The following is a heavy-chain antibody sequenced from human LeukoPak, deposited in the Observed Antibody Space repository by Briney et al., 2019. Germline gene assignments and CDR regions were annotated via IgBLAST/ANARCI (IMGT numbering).Heavy chain of an antibody. V-gene: IGHV4-4*02. CDR3: ARNGPTAAGAFDI. CDR1: GGSIISSNW. Sequence: SETLSLTCAVSGGSIISSNWWTWFRQPPGKGLEWIGEIYHTGTSNYNPSLKSRVTISVDKSKNRFSLKMSSVTAADTALYYCARNGPTAAGAFDIWGQGTVVTVSA. D-gene: IGHD6-13*01. CDR2: IYHTGTS. J-gene: IGHJ3*02.